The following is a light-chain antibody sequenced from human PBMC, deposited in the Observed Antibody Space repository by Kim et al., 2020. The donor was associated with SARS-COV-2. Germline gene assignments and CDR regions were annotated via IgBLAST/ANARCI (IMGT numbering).Light chain of an antibody. V-gene: IGLV2-14*01. J-gene: IGLJ3*02. CDR2: DVS. Sequence: QSALTQPAPVSGSPGQSIAISCTGTSSDVGGYNYVSWYQQHPGKAPKLIIYDVSNRPSGVSDRFSGSKSGNTASLTISGLQAEDEADYYCNSYTISTWVFGGGTQLTVL. CDR3: NSYTISTWV. CDR1: SSDVGGYNY.